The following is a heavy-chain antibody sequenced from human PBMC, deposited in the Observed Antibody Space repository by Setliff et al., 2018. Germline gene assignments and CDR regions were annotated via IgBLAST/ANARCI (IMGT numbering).Heavy chain of an antibody. D-gene: IGHD1-26*01. CDR3: ARTGTYRYFDY. Sequence: SETLSLTYTVSGASLSSGTYYWGWIRQPPGKGLEWIGRIYYRGDTYYNASLKGRLTISVDTAQNQFSLRLTSVTAADTAVYYCARTGTYRYFDYWSQGTLVTVSS. CDR2: IYYRGDT. CDR1: GASLSSGTYY. V-gene: IGHV4-39*01. J-gene: IGHJ4*02.